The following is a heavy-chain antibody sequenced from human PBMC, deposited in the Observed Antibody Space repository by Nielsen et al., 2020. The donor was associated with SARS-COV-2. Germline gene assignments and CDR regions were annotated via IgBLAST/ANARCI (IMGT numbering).Heavy chain of an antibody. Sequence: SLKISCAASGFTFSDYWMNWVRQAPGKGLEWVSGISWNSGSIGYADSVKGRFTISRDNAKNSLYLQMNSLRAEDTALYYCATLAVTSGVGYYGMDVWGQGTTVTVSS. D-gene: IGHD4-17*01. CDR1: GFTFSDYW. CDR3: ATLAVTSGVGYYGMDV. CDR2: ISWNSGSI. V-gene: IGHV3-9*01. J-gene: IGHJ6*02.